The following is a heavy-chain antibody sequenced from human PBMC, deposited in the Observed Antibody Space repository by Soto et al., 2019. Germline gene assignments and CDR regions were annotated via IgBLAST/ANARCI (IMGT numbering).Heavy chain of an antibody. D-gene: IGHD3-3*01. V-gene: IGHV3-23*01. J-gene: IGHJ4*02. CDR1: RFTFSSYA. CDR3: ARSIDFWSSYYDY. Sequence: VQLLESGGGLVQPGGSLRLSCAASRFTFSSYAMNWVRQAPGKGLEWVSTITGSGGTTYYADSVKGRFTISRDNSMDTLYLQVNSLRAEDTALYYCARSIDFWSSYYDYWGQGTLVTVSS. CDR2: ITGSGGTT.